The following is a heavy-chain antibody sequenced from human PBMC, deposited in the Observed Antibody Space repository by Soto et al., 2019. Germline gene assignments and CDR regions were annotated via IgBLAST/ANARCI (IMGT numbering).Heavy chain of an antibody. Sequence: ASETLSLTCAVYGGSFSGYYWSWIRRPPGKGLEWIGEINHSGSTKYNPALKSRVTISVDTSKNQFSLKLSSVTAADTAVYYCARGRIAAAVGGNWFDPWGQGTLVPVSS. CDR3: ARGRIAAAVGGNWFDP. CDR1: GGSFSGYY. V-gene: IGHV4-34*01. J-gene: IGHJ5*02. CDR2: INHSGST. D-gene: IGHD6-13*01.